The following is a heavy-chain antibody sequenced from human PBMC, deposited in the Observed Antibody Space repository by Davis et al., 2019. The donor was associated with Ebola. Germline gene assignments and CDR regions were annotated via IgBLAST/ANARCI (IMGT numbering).Heavy chain of an antibody. J-gene: IGHJ2*01. CDR1: GFSFSGYW. D-gene: IGHD4-11*01. CDR2: INEDGTEL. CDR3: ARDRDYSRRFDY. Sequence: GESLKISCSVSGFSFSGYWMSWVRQAPGKGLEWVANINEDGTELYYVDSVKGRFTISRDNTKNSLFLQMNSLRVDDSAVYYCARDRDYSRRFDYWGRGTLVTVSS. V-gene: IGHV3-7*03.